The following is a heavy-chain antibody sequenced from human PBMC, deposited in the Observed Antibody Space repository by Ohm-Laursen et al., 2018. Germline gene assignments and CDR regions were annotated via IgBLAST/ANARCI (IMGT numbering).Heavy chain of an antibody. CDR3: ARIVAGPDFFDY. D-gene: IGHD1-14*01. V-gene: IGHV2-70*11. CDR1: GFSLTTNKMC. Sequence: TLSLTCTFSGFSLTTNKMCVNWIRQPPGKALEWLARIDWDDDRYYSTSLKTRLTISKDTSKNQVVLTMTNMDPVDTATYFCARIVAGPDFFDYWGQGTLVTVSS. J-gene: IGHJ4*02. CDR2: IDWDDDR.